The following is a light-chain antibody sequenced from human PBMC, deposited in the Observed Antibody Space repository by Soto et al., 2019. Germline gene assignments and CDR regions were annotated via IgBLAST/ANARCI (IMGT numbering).Light chain of an antibody. J-gene: IGLJ2*01. CDR3: SSYASSSGV. V-gene: IGLV2-23*02. CDR1: SSDVGSYNL. CDR2: EVT. Sequence: QSALTQPASVSGSPGQSITISCTGTSSDVGSYNLVSWYQQHPGKAPKLMIYEVTKRPPGVSNRFSGSKSGNTASLTISGLQAEDEADYYCSSYASSSGVFGGGTKLTVL.